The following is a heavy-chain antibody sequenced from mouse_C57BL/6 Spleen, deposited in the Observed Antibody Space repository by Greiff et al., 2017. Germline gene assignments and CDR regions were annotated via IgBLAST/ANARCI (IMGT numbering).Heavy chain of an antibody. CDR2: ISSGGDYI. Sequence: EVHLVESGEGLVKPGGSLKLSCAASGFTFSSYAMSWVRQTPEKRLEWVAYISSGGDYIYYADTVKGRFTISRDNARNTLYLQMSSLKSEDTAMYYCTRVGDSSGLFDYWGQGTTLTVSS. CDR1: GFTFSSYA. V-gene: IGHV5-9-1*02. CDR3: TRVGDSSGLFDY. D-gene: IGHD3-2*02. J-gene: IGHJ2*01.